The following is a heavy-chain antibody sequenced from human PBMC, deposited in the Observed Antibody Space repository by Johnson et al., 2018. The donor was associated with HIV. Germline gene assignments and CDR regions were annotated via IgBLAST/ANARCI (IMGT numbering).Heavy chain of an antibody. CDR1: GFTFSDYY. V-gene: IGHV3-7*01. CDR2: IKQDGSEK. D-gene: IGHD1-14*01. J-gene: IGHJ3*02. CDR3: AKGEVRKGAFDI. Sequence: EMQLVESGGGLVKPGGSLRLSCAASGFTFSDYYMSWIRQAPGKGLEWVANIKQDGSEKYYVDSVKGRFTISRDNAKNSLYLQMNSLRAEDTAIYYCAKGEVRKGAFDIWGQGTMVTVSS.